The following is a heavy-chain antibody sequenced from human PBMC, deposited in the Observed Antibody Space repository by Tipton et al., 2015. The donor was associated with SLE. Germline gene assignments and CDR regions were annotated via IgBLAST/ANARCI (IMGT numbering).Heavy chain of an antibody. J-gene: IGHJ4*02. V-gene: IGHV3-20*04. CDR3: ARDRFGTYSGSSGYYADHFDG. D-gene: IGHD3-22*01. Sequence: GSLRLSCAASGFTFDNYGMSWVRQVPGKGLEWVSSINWNGVGTGYGDSVKGRFTISRDNGKNSLYLEMNSLSAEDTALYYCARDRFGTYSGSSGYYADHFDGWGQGTLVTVSA. CDR1: GFTFDNYG. CDR2: INWNGVGT.